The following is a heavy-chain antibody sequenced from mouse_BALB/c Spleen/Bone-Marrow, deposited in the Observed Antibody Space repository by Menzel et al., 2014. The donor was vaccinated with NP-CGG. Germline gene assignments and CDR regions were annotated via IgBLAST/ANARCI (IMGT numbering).Heavy chain of an antibody. Sequence: VQRVESGAELVRPVSSVKISCKASGYAFSNYWMNWVKRRPGQGLEWIGQIYPGDGDTNYNGKFKGKATLTADKSSSTAYMQLSSLTSEDSAVYFCARGRGWYFDYWGQGTTLTVSS. D-gene: IGHD2-3*01. J-gene: IGHJ2*01. V-gene: IGHV1-80*01. CDR2: IYPGDGDT. CDR1: GYAFSNYW. CDR3: ARGRGWYFDY.